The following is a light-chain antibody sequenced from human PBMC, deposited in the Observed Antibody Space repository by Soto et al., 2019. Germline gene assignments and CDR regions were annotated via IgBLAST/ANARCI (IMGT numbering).Light chain of an antibody. CDR1: QTISSY. Sequence: DIQMTQSPSSLSASVGDRVTINCRASQTISSYLNWYQQKPGKAPKLLIYGASALQSGVPPRFSGSGSGTDFTLTIRTLRPEDFATYYCQRSYNLPRTFGPGTKVDIK. J-gene: IGKJ3*01. CDR2: GAS. CDR3: QRSYNLPRT. V-gene: IGKV1-39*01.